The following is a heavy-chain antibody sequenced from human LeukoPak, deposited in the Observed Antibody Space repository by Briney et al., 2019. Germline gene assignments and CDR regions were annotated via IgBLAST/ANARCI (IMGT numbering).Heavy chain of an antibody. V-gene: IGHV1-69*05. CDR1: GGTFSSYA. Sequence: VASVKVSCKASGGTFSSYAISWVRQAPGQGFEWMGRIIPIFGTANYAQKFQGRVTITTDESTSTAYMELSSLRSEDTAVYYCAKEMNWNYVGYYYYYMDVWGKGTTVTVSS. CDR3: AKEMNWNYVGYYYYYMDV. J-gene: IGHJ6*03. D-gene: IGHD1-7*01. CDR2: IIPIFGTA.